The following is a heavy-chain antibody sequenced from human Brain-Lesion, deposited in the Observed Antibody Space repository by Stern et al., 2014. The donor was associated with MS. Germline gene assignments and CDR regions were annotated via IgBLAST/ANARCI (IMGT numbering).Heavy chain of an antibody. V-gene: IGHV4-61*02. CDR1: GGSISSGGYY. J-gene: IGHJ6*02. D-gene: IGHD2-2*01. CDR2: IFNSGST. Sequence: QVQLQESGPGLVKPSQTLSLSCTVSGGSISSGGYYWSWIRQPAGKGLEWIGRIFNSGSTSYNPSLKGRVTISIDTSPNQSSPRLNSMTAADTAVYYCARGRVVPGFQYYATDVWGQGTTVIVSS. CDR3: ARGRVVPGFQYYATDV.